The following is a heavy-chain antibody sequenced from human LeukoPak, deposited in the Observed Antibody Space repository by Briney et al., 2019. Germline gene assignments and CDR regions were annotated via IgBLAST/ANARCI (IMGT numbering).Heavy chain of an antibody. CDR1: GFTFSDYD. D-gene: IGHD2-15*01. J-gene: IGHJ3*02. V-gene: IGHV3-11*05. CDR3: ARALGYCSGGSCYSNDAFDI. CDR2: ISSSSSYT. Sequence: GGSLRLSCAASGFTFSDYDMSWIRQAPGKGLEWVSYISSSSSYTNYADSVKGRFTISRDNAKNSLYLQMNSLRAEDTAVYYCARALGYCSGGSCYSNDAFDIWGLGTMVTVSS.